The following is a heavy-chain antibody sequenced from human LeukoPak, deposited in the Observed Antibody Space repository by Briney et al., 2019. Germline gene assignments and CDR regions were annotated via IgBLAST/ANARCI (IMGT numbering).Heavy chain of an antibody. Sequence: SETLSLTCTVSGGSISSYYWSWIRQPPGKGLEWIGYIYYSGSTNYNPSLKSRVTISVDTSKNQFSLKLSSVTAADTAVYYCARGVSWGYVFDCWGQGTLVTVSS. CDR3: ARGVSWGYVFDC. CDR1: GGSISSYY. V-gene: IGHV4-59*01. D-gene: IGHD6-13*01. J-gene: IGHJ4*02. CDR2: IYYSGST.